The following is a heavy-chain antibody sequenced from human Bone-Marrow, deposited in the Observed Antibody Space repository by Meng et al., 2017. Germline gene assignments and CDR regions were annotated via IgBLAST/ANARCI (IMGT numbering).Heavy chain of an antibody. V-gene: IGHV2-5*01. CDR1: GFSLSTSGVG. J-gene: IGHJ5*02. CDR2: IYWNDDK. Sequence: QITLKEPGPTLVKPQHTPTLTCTFSGFSLSTSGVGVGWIRQPPGKALEWLALIYWNDDKRYSPSLKSRLTITKDTSKNQVVLTMTNMDPVDTATYYCAHDSYIAAADWFDPWGQGTLVTVSS. CDR3: AHDSYIAAADWFDP. D-gene: IGHD6-13*01.